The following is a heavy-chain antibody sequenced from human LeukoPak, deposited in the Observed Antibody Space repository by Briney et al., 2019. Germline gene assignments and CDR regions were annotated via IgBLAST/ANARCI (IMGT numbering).Heavy chain of an antibody. CDR1: GFTFSSYE. J-gene: IGHJ3*02. Sequence: GGSLRLSCAASGFTFSSYEMNWVRQAPGKGLEWVSYISSSGSTIYYADSVKGRFTISRDNAKNSLYLQMNSLRAEDTAVYYCAKGHHWNACDIWGQGTMVTVSS. CDR3: AKGHHWNACDI. CDR2: ISSSGSTI. V-gene: IGHV3-48*03. D-gene: IGHD1-1*01.